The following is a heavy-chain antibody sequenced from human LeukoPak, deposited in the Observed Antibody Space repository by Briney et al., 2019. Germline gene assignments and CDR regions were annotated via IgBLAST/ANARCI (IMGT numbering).Heavy chain of an antibody. D-gene: IGHD2-2*01. J-gene: IGHJ4*02. CDR3: ARAPEGYCSSTSCYSVNFDY. CDR1: GYTFTGYY. CDR2: INPNSGGT. Sequence: ASVKVSCKASGYTFTGYYMHWVRQAPGQGLEWMGWINPNSGGTNYAQKFQGRVTMTRDTSISTAYMELSRLRSDDTVVYYCARAPEGYCSSTSCYSVNFDYWGQGTLVTVSS. V-gene: IGHV1-2*02.